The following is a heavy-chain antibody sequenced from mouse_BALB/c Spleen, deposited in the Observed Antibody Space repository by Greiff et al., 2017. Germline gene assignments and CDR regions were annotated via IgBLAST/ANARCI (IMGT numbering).Heavy chain of an antibody. V-gene: IGHV1-67*01. J-gene: IGHJ4*01. CDR2: ISIYYDNT. Sequence: VQLQQSGPELVRPGESVKISCKGSGYTFTYYAMHWVKQSHAKSLEWIGVISIYYDNTNYNQKFKGKATMTVDKSSSTAYMELARLTSEDSAIYYCARTGDGYYIYAMDYWGQGTSVTVSS. D-gene: IGHD2-3*01. CDR1: GYTFTYYA. CDR3: ARTGDGYYIYAMDY.